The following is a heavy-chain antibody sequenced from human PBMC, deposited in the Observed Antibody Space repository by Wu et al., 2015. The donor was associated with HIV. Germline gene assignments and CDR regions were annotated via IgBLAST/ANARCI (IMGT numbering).Heavy chain of an antibody. J-gene: IGHJ4*02. CDR2: INPSGGST. CDR1: GYTFTSYY. Sequence: QVQLVQSGAEVKKPGASVKVSCKASGYTFTSYYMHWVRQAPGQGLEWMGIINPSGGSTSYAQKFQGRVTMTRDTSTSTVYMELSSLRSEDTAVYYCARWGDRVGATTRPRLRGFTPSDPAYFDYWGQGTLGHRLL. CDR3: ARWGDRVGATTRPRLRGFTPSDPAYFDY. V-gene: IGHV1-46*01. D-gene: IGHD1-26*01.